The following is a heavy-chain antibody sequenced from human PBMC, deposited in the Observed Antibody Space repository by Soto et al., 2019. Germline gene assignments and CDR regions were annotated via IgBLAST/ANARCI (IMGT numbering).Heavy chain of an antibody. CDR2: INPNGGST. D-gene: IGHD3-16*01. CDR3: ARSLLQGEF. V-gene: IGHV1-46*01. Sequence: QVQLVQSGAEVKKPGASVKVSCKASGYTFIHYYIHWVRRAPGQGLEWMAIINPNGGSTNYAQKFRGRVTVTSDTSTTTVSMELNSLGSDDTAVYFFARSLLQGEFWGQGTLVTVSS. J-gene: IGHJ4*02. CDR1: GYTFIHYY.